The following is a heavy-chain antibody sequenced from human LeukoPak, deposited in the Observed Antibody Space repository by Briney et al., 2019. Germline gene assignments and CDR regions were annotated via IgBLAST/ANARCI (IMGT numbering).Heavy chain of an antibody. J-gene: IGHJ2*01. V-gene: IGHV3-9*01. CDR2: ISWSSGHM. CDR1: EFKFDDYA. D-gene: IGHD2-15*01. CDR3: ARSVVVVAATPTHFDL. Sequence: GGSLRLSCAAAEFKFDDYAMHWVRHGPGKGLEWVAGISWSSGHMEYAESVKGRFTISRDNARNALYLQMDGLRRDDTALYYCARSVVVVAATPTHFDLWGRGTQVIVSS.